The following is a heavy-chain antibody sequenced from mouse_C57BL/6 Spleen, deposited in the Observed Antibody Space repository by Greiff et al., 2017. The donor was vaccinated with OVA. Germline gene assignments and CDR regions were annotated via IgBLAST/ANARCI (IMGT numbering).Heavy chain of an antibody. CDR1: GYTFTSYW. V-gene: IGHV1-55*01. CDR2: IYPGSGST. D-gene: IGHD1-1*01. J-gene: IGHJ4*01. Sequence: QVQLQQPGAELVKPGASVKMSCKASGYTFTSYWITWVKQRPGQGLEWIGDIYPGSGSTNYNEKFKSKATLTVDTSSCTAYMQLSSLTSEDSAVYYCARDGSSYDAMDYWGQGTSVTVSS. CDR3: ARDGSSYDAMDY.